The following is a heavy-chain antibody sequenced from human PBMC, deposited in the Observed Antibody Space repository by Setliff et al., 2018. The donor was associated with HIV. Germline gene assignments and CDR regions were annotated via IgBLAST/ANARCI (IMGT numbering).Heavy chain of an antibody. J-gene: IGHJ4*02. CDR2: IYHSGST. CDR1: GDSISTGNW. D-gene: IGHD6-25*01. CDR3: AARPAAEFFEH. Sequence: SETLSLTCAVSGDSISTGNWWSWVRQPPGKGLEWIGEIYHSGSTNFNPSLKSRVTLSVDKSNNQFSLKLTSVTAADTAVYYCAARPAAEFFEHWGQGTLVTVSS. V-gene: IGHV4-4*02.